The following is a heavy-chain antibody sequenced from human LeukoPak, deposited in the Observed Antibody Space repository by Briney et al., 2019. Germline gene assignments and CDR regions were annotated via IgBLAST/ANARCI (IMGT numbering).Heavy chain of an antibody. D-gene: IGHD2/OR15-2a*01. Sequence: GGSLRLSCAGSGFTFDDYAMHWVRQTPGRGLEWVSGISWNSGNIAYADFVGGRFTISRDNAKNSLSLQMNSLSDEDTAVYYCAKDAYGGATFFYYMDVWGKGTTVTVSS. V-gene: IGHV3-9*01. J-gene: IGHJ6*03. CDR3: AKDAYGGATFFYYMDV. CDR1: GFTFDDYA. CDR2: ISWNSGNI.